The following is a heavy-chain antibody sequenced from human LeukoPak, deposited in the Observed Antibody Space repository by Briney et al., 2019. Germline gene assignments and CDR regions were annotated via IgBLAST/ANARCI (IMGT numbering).Heavy chain of an antibody. CDR3: ARQIAVAGTGGPAHFDY. J-gene: IGHJ4*02. D-gene: IGHD6-19*01. V-gene: IGHV3-74*01. CDR1: GFTFSSYW. CDR2: INSDGSST. Sequence: GGSLRLSCAASGFTFSSYWMHWVRQAPGKGQVWVSRINSDGSSTSYADSVKGRFTISRDNAKNTLYLQMNSLRAEDTAVYYCARQIAVAGTGGPAHFDYWGQGTLVTVSS.